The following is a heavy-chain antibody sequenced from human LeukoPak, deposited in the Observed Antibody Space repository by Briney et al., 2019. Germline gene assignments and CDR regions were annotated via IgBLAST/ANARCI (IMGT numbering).Heavy chain of an antibody. J-gene: IGHJ3*02. Sequence: GGSLRLSCAASGFTFSDYGMNWVRQAPGKGLEWVSYISSSPINIYYADSVKGRFTISRDNSKNTLYLQMNSLRAEDTAVYYCAKDNPSNYYDSSGYYFHAFDIWGQGTMVTVSS. CDR3: AKDNPSNYYDSSGYYFHAFDI. CDR1: GFTFSDYG. D-gene: IGHD3-22*01. CDR2: ISSSPINI. V-gene: IGHV3-48*01.